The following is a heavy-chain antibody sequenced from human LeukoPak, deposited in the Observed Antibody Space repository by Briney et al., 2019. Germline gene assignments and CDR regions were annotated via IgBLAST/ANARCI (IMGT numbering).Heavy chain of an antibody. CDR2: VYYAGIT. CDR1: GDSIGTYY. J-gene: IGHJ4*02. V-gene: IGHV4-59*01. CDR3: ASQGYKSGGYPTFDF. D-gene: IGHD6-19*01. Sequence: SETLSLTCTVSGDSIGTYYWSWIRRPPGKGLEWIGHVYYAGITDYNSSLQSRVTISVDPSRNQLSLKLNSVTAADTAVYYCASQGYKSGGYPTFDFRGPGTQVIVSS.